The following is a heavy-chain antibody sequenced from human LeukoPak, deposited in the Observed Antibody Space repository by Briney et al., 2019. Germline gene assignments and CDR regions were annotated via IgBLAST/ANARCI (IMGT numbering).Heavy chain of an antibody. CDR2: ISGSGDNT. D-gene: IGHD3-16*01. V-gene: IGHV3-23*01. J-gene: IGHJ4*02. Sequence: PGGSLRLSCAASGFTFSSYLMSWVRQAPGKGLEWVSVISGSGDNTDYTDSAKGRFTISRDNAKNSLYLQMNSLRAEDTAVYYCARWGYLGRFDYWGQGTLVTVSS. CDR1: GFTFSSYL. CDR3: ARWGYLGRFDY.